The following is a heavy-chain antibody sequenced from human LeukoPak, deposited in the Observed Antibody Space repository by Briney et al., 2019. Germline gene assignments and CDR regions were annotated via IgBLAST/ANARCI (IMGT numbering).Heavy chain of an antibody. V-gene: IGHV1-24*01. CDR2: FDPEDGET. Sequence: ASVKVSCKVSGYTLTELSMHWVRQAPGKGLEWMGGFDPEDGETIYAQKFQGRVTMTEDTSTDTAYMELSSLRSEDTAVYYCATDTYCGGDCRGGDCYYYMDVWGKGTTVTVSS. D-gene: IGHD2-21*02. J-gene: IGHJ6*03. CDR3: ATDTYCGGDCRGGDCYYYMDV. CDR1: GYTLTELS.